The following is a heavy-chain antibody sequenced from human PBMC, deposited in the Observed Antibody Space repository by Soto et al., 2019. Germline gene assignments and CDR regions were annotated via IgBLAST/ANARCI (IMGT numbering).Heavy chain of an antibody. CDR1: GFTFDDYA. V-gene: IGHV3-9*01. Sequence: EVQLVESGGGLVQPGRSLRLFCAASGFTFDDYAMHWVRQAPGKGLEWVSGISWNSGSIGYADSVKGRFTISRDNAKNSLYLQMNSLRAEDTALYYCAKEIDLGQQLVRLVAFDIWGQGTMVTVSS. J-gene: IGHJ3*02. CDR2: ISWNSGSI. D-gene: IGHD6-13*01. CDR3: AKEIDLGQQLVRLVAFDI.